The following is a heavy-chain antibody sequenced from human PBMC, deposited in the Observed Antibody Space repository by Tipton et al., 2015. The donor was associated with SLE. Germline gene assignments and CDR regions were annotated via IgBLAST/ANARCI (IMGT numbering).Heavy chain of an antibody. D-gene: IGHD3-22*01. CDR2: ISYDGSNK. CDR1: GFTFSSYA. J-gene: IGHJ3*02. Sequence: SLRLSCAASGFTFSSYAMHWVRQAPGKGLEWVAVISYDGSNKYYADSVKGRFTFSRDISKNTVYLQMNSLRPEDTAVYYCARTLGETMLVGGDAFDIWGQGTTVTVSS. V-gene: IGHV3-30*04. CDR3: ARTLGETMLVGGDAFDI.